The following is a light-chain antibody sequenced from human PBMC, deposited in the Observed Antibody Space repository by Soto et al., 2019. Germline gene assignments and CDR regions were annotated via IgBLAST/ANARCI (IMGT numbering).Light chain of an antibody. Sequence: DIQITQSLSTLSASVGDRVTITCRASQSISSWLAWYQQKPGKAPKLLIYKASSLESGVPSRFSGSGSGTEFTLTISRLEPEDFAVYYCPQYGSSPRPFGQGSNV. CDR2: KAS. CDR3: PQYGSSPRP. V-gene: IGKV1-5*03. CDR1: QSISSW. J-gene: IGKJ1*01.